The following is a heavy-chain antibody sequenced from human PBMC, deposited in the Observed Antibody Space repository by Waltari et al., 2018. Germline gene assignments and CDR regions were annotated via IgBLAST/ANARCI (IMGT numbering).Heavy chain of an antibody. CDR1: AFTFSSYT. V-gene: IGHV3-21*01. CDR2: ISSSSTYI. D-gene: IGHD3-10*01. J-gene: IGHJ5*02. Sequence: EVQLVESGGGLVQPGRSLRLSCPAPAFTFSSYTLNWVRQSPGKGLEWVSSISSSSTYISYADSVKGRFTISRDDAENSLYLQMDSLRAEDTAVYYCTRDLYGSGGDWFDPWGQGTLVTVSS. CDR3: TRDLYGSGGDWFDP.